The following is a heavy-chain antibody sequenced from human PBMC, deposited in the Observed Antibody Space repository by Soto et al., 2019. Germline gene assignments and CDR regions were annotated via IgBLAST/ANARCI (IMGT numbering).Heavy chain of an antibody. CDR2: IWNDESNK. Sequence: QVQLVESGGGVVQPGRSLRLSCAASGFTFSSYHMHWVRQAPGKGLEWVAVIWNDESNKFYADSVKGRFTISRDNSKNTLWLQMNSLRVEDTAVYYCARIGSGALNFDYWGQGTLVTVSS. D-gene: IGHD6-25*01. CDR1: GFTFSSYH. CDR3: ARIGSGALNFDY. J-gene: IGHJ4*02. V-gene: IGHV3-33*01.